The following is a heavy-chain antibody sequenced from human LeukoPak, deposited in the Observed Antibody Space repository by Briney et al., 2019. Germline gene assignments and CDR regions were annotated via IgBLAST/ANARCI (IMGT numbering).Heavy chain of an antibody. Sequence: ASVKVSCKASGYTFTSYAMNWVRQAPGQGLEWMGGIIPIFGTANYAQKFQGRVTITADESTSTAYMELSSLRSEDTAVYYCARDNVVVPASGDAFDIWGQGTMVTVSS. CDR3: ARDNVVVPASGDAFDI. CDR1: GYTFTSYA. CDR2: IIPIFGTA. D-gene: IGHD2-2*01. J-gene: IGHJ3*02. V-gene: IGHV1-69*13.